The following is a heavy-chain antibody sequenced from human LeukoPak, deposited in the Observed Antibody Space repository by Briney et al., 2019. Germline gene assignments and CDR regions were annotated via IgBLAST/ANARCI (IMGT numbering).Heavy chain of an antibody. V-gene: IGHV3-23*01. Sequence: PGGSLRLSCTASGFTFSNYDTGWVRQAPGKGLEWVSVSRGSGDRTYYADSVKGRFTISKDNSKNTVYMQMNSLRAEDTAVYFCAKGGNNGGTLDYWGQGTLVTVSS. CDR2: SRGSGDRT. CDR1: GFTFSNYD. CDR3: AKGGNNGGTLDY. D-gene: IGHD1/OR15-1a*01. J-gene: IGHJ4*02.